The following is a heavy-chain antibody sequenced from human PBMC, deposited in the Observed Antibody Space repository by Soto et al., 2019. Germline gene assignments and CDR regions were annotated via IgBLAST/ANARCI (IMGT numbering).Heavy chain of an antibody. J-gene: IGHJ4*02. CDR2: ICPNGRDK. CDR1: GFNVNTYF. D-gene: IGHD1-26*01. V-gene: IGHV3-30*03. Sequence: QVQLVQSGGGVVQPGRSLRLSCAASGFNVNTYFMHWVRQAPGKGLEWVAGICPNGRDKEYADSVKGRFTISRDNSNSTIYLQLESLRTGDTAVYYCARGEEHGRNCAFAYWGQGALVTVSS. CDR3: ARGEEHGRNCAFAY.